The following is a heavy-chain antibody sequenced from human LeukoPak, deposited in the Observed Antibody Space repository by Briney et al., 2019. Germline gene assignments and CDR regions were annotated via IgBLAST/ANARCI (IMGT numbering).Heavy chain of an antibody. CDR2: INPNSGGT. CDR1: GYTFTGYY. D-gene: IGHD1-7*01. Sequence: ASVKVSCKASGYTFTGYYMHWVRQAPGQGLEWMGWINPNSGGTNYAQKLQGRVTMTTDTSTSTAYMELRSLRSDDTAVYYCARDRLYWNYAWFDPWGQGTLVTVSS. V-gene: IGHV1-2*02. CDR3: ARDRLYWNYAWFDP. J-gene: IGHJ5*02.